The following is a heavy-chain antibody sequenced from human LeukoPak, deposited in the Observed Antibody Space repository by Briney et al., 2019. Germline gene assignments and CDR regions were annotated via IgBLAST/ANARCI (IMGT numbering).Heavy chain of an antibody. CDR1: GYTFTGYY. Sequence: ASVKVSCKAFGYTFTGYYMHWVRQAPGQGLEWMGWINPNSGGTNYAQKFQGRVTMTRDTSISTAYMELSRLRSDDTAVYYCASPIVGATSYYYYGMDVWGQGTTVTVSS. CDR3: ASPIVGATSYYYYGMDV. D-gene: IGHD1-26*01. V-gene: IGHV1-2*02. J-gene: IGHJ6*02. CDR2: INPNSGGT.